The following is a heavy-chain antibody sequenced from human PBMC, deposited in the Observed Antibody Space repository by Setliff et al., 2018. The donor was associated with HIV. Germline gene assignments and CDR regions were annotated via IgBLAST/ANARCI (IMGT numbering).Heavy chain of an antibody. D-gene: IGHD2-2*01. CDR2: VYHTGST. CDR3: ARHAAGPDGPFDY. J-gene: IGHJ4*02. CDR1: GYSMSSGYY. V-gene: IGHV4-38-2*01. Sequence: KASETLSLTCGVSGYSMSSGYYWGWIRQPPGKGLEWIGNVYHTGSTYYNPSLKSRVTISVDTSKNQFSLKLSSVIAADTAVYYCARHAAGPDGPFDYRGQGTLVTVSS.